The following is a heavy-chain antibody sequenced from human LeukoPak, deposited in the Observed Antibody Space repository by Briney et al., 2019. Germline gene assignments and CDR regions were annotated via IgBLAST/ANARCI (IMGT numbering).Heavy chain of an antibody. CDR1: GFTVSSKY. CDR2: ITADGTE. Sequence: GGSLRLSCAASGFTVSSKYMSWVRQAPGKGLEWVARITADGTEDYAAPVNARFTASRDDSKTTVYLQMNSLTTEDTAVYYCTTAPTRGWLPYFDYWGQGTVVTVSS. CDR3: TTAPTRGWLPYFDY. V-gene: IGHV3-15*01. J-gene: IGHJ4*02. D-gene: IGHD5-12*01.